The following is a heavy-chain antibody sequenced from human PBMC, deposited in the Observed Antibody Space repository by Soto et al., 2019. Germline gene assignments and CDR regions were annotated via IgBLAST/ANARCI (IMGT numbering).Heavy chain of an antibody. CDR3: ARVKYYGSGSYYSDYYGMDV. Sequence: GGSLRLSCAASGFTFSSYDMHWVRQATGKGLEWVSAIGTAGDTYYPGSVKGRFTISRENAKNSLYLQMNSLRAEDTAVYYCARVKYYGSGSYYSDYYGMDVWGQGTTVTVSS. V-gene: IGHV3-13*01. CDR1: GFTFSSYD. D-gene: IGHD3-10*01. J-gene: IGHJ6*02. CDR2: IGTAGDT.